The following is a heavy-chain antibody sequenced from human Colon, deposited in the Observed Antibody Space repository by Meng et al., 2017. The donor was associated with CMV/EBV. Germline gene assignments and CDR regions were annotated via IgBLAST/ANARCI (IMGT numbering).Heavy chain of an antibody. D-gene: IGHD4-23*01. J-gene: IGHJ3*02. CDR2: IYHSGTT. CDR3: VVVTPPHDAFDI. Sequence: SETLSLTCTVSGFSISSGYFWGWTRQSPGKGLEWIGSIYHSGTTYYNPSLKSRVTISLDMSKNQFSLKVSSVTAADTAVYYCVVVTPPHDAFDIWGQGTMVTVSS. CDR1: GFSISSGYF. V-gene: IGHV4-38-2*02.